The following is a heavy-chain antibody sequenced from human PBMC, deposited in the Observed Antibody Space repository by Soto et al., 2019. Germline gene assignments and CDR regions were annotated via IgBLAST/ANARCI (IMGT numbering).Heavy chain of an antibody. CDR3: ARWFTYGNFDYFDY. CDR2: INSGGGTT. V-gene: IGHV3-74*01. CDR1: GFTFSSYC. Sequence: EVQLVESGGGLVQTGGSLRLSCAASGFTFSSYCMHWFRQAPGKGLMWVSRINSGGGTTTYADSVKGRFTISSDNARKTLYLQMNGLRAEDTALYYCARWFTYGNFDYFDYWGQGTQVTVSS. J-gene: IGHJ4*02. D-gene: IGHD3-10*01.